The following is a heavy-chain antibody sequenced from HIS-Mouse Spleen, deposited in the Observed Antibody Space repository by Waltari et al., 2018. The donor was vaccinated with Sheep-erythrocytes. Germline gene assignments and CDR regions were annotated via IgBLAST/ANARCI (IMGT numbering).Heavy chain of an antibody. V-gene: IGHV3-30*18. J-gene: IGHJ3*02. CDR1: GFTFSSYG. CDR2: ISYDGSNK. Sequence: QVQLVESGGGVVQPGRSLRLSCAASGFTFSSYGMPWVRQAPGKGLEWVAVISYDGSNKYYADSVKGRFTISRDNSKNTLYLQMNSLRAEDTAVYYCAKGDAMVYDAFDIWGQGTMVTVSS. D-gene: IGHD2-8*01. CDR3: AKGDAMVYDAFDI.